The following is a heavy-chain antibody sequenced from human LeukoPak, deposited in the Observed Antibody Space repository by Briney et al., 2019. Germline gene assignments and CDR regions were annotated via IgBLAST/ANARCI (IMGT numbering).Heavy chain of an antibody. CDR1: GGSVSSYY. Sequence: SETLSLTFTVSGGSVSSYYWSWIRQPPGKGLEWIGYIYYSGSTNYNPSLKSRVTTSVDTSKNQFSLKLSSVTAADTAVYYCARGRYSSSSFFDYWGQGTLVTVSS. V-gene: IGHV4-59*02. CDR3: ARGRYSSSSFFDY. D-gene: IGHD6-6*01. CDR2: IYYSGST. J-gene: IGHJ4*02.